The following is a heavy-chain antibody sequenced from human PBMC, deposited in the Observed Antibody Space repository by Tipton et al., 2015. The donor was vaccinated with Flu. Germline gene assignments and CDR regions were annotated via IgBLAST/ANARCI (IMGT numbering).Heavy chain of an antibody. Sequence: EVQLVQSGAEVKKPGESLKISCKTSGFNFNTYWIGWVRQMPGKGLEWMGLIYPADSDNRYSPSFQGQVTISVDKSITTAYLQWSSLKASDTPIYYCTKQRDGYNDFDYWGQGSPVTVST. J-gene: IGHJ4*02. CDR2: IYPADSDN. D-gene: IGHD5-24*01. CDR1: GFNFNTYW. CDR3: TKQRDGYNDFDY. V-gene: IGHV5-51*01.